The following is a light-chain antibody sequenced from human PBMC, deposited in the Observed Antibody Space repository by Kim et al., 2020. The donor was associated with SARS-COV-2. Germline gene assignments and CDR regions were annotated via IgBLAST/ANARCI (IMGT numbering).Light chain of an antibody. V-gene: IGKV1-9*01. Sequence: ASIGCKGTIECRASPGISSYLAWYQQKPEGAPKLLIYGASTMQGGVPSRFSGSGAGTEFTLTINSLQPEDFATYYCQQLHSYSITFGQGTRLEIK. J-gene: IGKJ5*01. CDR3: QQLHSYSIT. CDR1: PGISSY. CDR2: GAS.